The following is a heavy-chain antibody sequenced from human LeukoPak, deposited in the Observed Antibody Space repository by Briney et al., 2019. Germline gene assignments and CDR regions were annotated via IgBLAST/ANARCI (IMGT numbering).Heavy chain of an antibody. CDR2: IIPIFGTA. J-gene: IGHJ5*02. Sequence: GASVKVSCKASGGTFSSYAISWVRQAPGQGLEWMGGIIPIFGTANYAQKFQGRVTITADESTSTAYMELSSLRSEDTAVYYCASYITIFGVDPNWFDPWGQGTLVTVSS. CDR1: GGTFSSYA. D-gene: IGHD3-3*01. CDR3: ASYITIFGVDPNWFDP. V-gene: IGHV1-69*13.